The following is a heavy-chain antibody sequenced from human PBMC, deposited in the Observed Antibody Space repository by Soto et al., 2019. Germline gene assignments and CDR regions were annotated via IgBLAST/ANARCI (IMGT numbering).Heavy chain of an antibody. CDR1: GDSIGGVGY. J-gene: IGHJ5*02. V-gene: IGHV4-38-2*02. CDR2: IYQSGTT. Sequence: TSETLSLTCTVSGDSIGGVGYWSWIRQFPGRGLEWIGNIYQSGTTHYNPSLQSRVTISVDDSKNQFSLKLTSVTVADTAIYYCARDRKVRGWIDPWGQGTPVTVSS. D-gene: IGHD3-10*01. CDR3: ARDRKVRGWIDP.